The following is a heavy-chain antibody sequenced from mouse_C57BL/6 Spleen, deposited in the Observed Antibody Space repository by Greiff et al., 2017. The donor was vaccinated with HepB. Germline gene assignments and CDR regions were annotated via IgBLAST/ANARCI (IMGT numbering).Heavy chain of an antibody. CDR3: ARDDYGLGY. J-gene: IGHJ2*01. CDR1: GYTFTDYY. D-gene: IGHD2-4*01. Sequence: QVQLQQSGAELVRPGASVKLSCKASGYTFTDYYINWVKQRPGQGLEWIARIYPGSGNTYYNEKFKGKATLTAEKSSSTAYMQLSSLTSEDSAVYFCARDDYGLGYWGQGTTLTVSS. V-gene: IGHV1-76*01. CDR2: IYPGSGNT.